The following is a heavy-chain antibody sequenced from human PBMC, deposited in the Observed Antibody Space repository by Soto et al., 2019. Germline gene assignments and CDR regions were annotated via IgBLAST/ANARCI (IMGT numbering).Heavy chain of an antibody. Sequence: SAKVCCKCSGVTFSSYTISLLRHYPGQWLEWMGRIIPILGIANYAQKFQGRVTITADKSTSTAYMELSRLRSDDTAVYYCAREGYYYDSSGYTVSGYFEYWGQGTLVTVSS. J-gene: IGHJ4*02. CDR3: AREGYYYDSSGYTVSGYFEY. V-gene: IGHV1-69*04. CDR2: IIPILGIA. CDR1: GVTFSSYT. D-gene: IGHD3-22*01.